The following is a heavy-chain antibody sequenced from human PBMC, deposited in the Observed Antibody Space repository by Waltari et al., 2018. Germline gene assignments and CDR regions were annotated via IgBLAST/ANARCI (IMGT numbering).Heavy chain of an antibody. Sequence: ISCMRQAPGQGLEWLGRIIPIFGITNYAQKFQGRVKITADESTSTAYMELSSLRSEDTAVYYCALRDYYDSSGYYAWGQGTLVTVSS. J-gene: IGHJ5*02. D-gene: IGHD3-22*01. CDR2: IIPIFGIT. CDR3: ALRDYYDSSGYYA. V-gene: IGHV1-69*15.